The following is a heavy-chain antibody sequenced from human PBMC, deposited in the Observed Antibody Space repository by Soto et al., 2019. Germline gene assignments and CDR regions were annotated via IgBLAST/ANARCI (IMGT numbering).Heavy chain of an antibody. CDR2: ISAHNGNS. CDR3: GRDWYFYGSGSPNHMDV. D-gene: IGHD3-10*01. V-gene: IGHV1-18*01. Sequence: QVQLVQSGDEMRKPGASVKVSCQASGYTFSNYGITWVRQAPGQGLEWMGWISAHNGNSKYAQSLQGRLTLTTDTSTKTAYMELRSLRSGDTAVYYWGRDWYFYGSGSPNHMDVWGKGTTVSVSS. J-gene: IGHJ6*03. CDR1: GYTFSNYG.